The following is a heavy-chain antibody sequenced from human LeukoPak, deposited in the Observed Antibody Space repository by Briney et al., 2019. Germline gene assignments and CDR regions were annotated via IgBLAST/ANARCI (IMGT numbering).Heavy chain of an antibody. J-gene: IGHJ4*02. Sequence: PGGSLRLSCAASGFTFISYTMTWVPRAPGKGLEWFSSISSSSSYIYYADSVRGRFTISRDNAKRSLFLQLNSLRAEDTAVYYCVMLFMGSTNWPDYWGQGTLVTVSS. CDR1: GFTFISYT. CDR2: ISSSSSYI. D-gene: IGHD6-13*01. CDR3: VMLFMGSTNWPDY. V-gene: IGHV3-21*01.